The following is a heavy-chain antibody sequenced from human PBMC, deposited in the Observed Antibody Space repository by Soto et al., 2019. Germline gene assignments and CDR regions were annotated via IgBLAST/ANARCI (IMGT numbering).Heavy chain of an antibody. CDR2: INHSGST. J-gene: IGHJ6*02. CDR1: GGSFSGYY. V-gene: IGHV4-34*01. CDR3: ASSSLYGMDV. Sequence: PSETLSLTCAVYGGSFSGYYWSWIRQPPGKGLEWIGEINHSGSTNYNPPLKSRVTISVDTSKNQFSLKLSSVTAADTAVYYCASSSLYGMDVWGQGTTVTVSS.